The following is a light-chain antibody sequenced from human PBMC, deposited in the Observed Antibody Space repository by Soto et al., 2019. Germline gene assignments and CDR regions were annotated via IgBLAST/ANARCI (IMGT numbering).Light chain of an antibody. Sequence: IQLTPTPTFLCASCGGRGPITCRASQSIVTYLNWYQQTPGKAPKLLIYAASRLQSGVPTRFSGSGAGTDFSLTIRSLQPEDSATYYCQQSYSPPPVTFGQGTRREIK. CDR2: AAS. CDR1: QSIVTY. CDR3: QQSYSPPPVT. J-gene: IGKJ5*01. V-gene: IGKV1-39*01.